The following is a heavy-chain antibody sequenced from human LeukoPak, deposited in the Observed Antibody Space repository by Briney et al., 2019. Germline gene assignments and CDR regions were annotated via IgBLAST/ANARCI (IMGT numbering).Heavy chain of an antibody. J-gene: IGHJ6*02. CDR2: ISGSGGDA. CDR3: AKDLAVRSGSTYYYNYGMDV. Sequence: PGGSLRLSCAASGFTFSSYVMSWVRQAPGKGLEWVSVISGSGGDASYADSVKGRFTISRDNSKNTLYLQMNSLRAEDTAVYYCAKDLAVRSGSTYYYNYGMDVWGQGTTVTVSS. V-gene: IGHV3-23*01. CDR1: GFTFSSYV. D-gene: IGHD2-15*01.